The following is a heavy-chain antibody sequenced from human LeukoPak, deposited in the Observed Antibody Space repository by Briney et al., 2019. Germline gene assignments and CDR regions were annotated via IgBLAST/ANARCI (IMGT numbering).Heavy chain of an antibody. CDR1: GFTFCSYW. V-gene: IGHV3-7*01. J-gene: IGHJ5*02. CDR3: ARDRYCSSTSCYDWFDP. Sequence: GGSLRLSCAASGFTFCSYWMSWVRQAPGKGLEWVANIKQDGSEKYYVDSVKGRFTISRDNAKNSLYLQMNSLRAEDTAVYYCARDRYCSSTSCYDWFDPWGQGTLVTVSS. D-gene: IGHD2-2*01. CDR2: IKQDGSEK.